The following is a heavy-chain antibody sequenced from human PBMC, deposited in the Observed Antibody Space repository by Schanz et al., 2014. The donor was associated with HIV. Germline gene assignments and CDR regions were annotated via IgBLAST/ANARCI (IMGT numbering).Heavy chain of an antibody. CDR3: ARAETYDFWSGPSRYYFDY. CDR1: GFIFSSYG. V-gene: IGHV3-30*03. J-gene: IGHJ4*02. D-gene: IGHD3-3*01. Sequence: QVQLVESGGGVVQPGRSLRLSCRTSGFIFSSYGMHWVRQAPGKGLEWVAFISYDVEKKHFAQPVKGRFIISRDNSKNTLYLQMNSLRAEDTALYYCARAETYDFWSGPSRYYFDYWGQGTLVTVSS. CDR2: ISYDVEKK.